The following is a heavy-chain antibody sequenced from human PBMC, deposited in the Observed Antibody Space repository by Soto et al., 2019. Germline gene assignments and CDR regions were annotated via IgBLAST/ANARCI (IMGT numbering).Heavy chain of an antibody. D-gene: IGHD6-13*01. V-gene: IGHV3-21*04. CDR2: ISSSSSYI. J-gene: IGHJ6*03. Sequence: GGPLRLSCTASGFTFSSYSMNWVRQAPGKGLEWVSSISSSSSYIYYADSVKGRFTISRDNAKNSLYLQMNSLRAEDTAVYYCENDSEVAAAPIAMDVRGKGTTVTVYS. CDR1: GFTFSSYS. CDR3: ENDSEVAAAPIAMDV.